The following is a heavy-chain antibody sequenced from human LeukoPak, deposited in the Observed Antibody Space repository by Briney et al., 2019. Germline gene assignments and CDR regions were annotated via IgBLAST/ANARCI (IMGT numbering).Heavy chain of an antibody. CDR1: DGSISSYY. D-gene: IGHD3-16*01. Sequence: SETLSLTCTVSDGSISSYYWSWIRQPPGKGLEWIGYIFYSGSTNYNPSLKSRVTISVDTSKNQFSLKLSSVTAADTAVYYCARLMRSDFDYWGQGTLVTVSS. V-gene: IGHV4-59*08. J-gene: IGHJ4*02. CDR2: IFYSGST. CDR3: ARLMRSDFDY.